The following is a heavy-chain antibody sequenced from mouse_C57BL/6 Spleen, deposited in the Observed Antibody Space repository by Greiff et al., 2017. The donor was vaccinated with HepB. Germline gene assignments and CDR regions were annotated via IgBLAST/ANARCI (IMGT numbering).Heavy chain of an antibody. V-gene: IGHV1-55*01. CDR2: IYPGSGST. D-gene: IGHD1-1*01. CDR3: ARSDGSSYAMDY. Sequence: QVQLKQPGAELVKPGASVKMSCKASGYTFTSYWITWVKQRPGQGLEWIGDIYPGSGSTNYNEKFKSKATLTVDTSSSTAYMQLSSLTSEDSAVYYCARSDGSSYAMDYWGQGTSVTVSS. CDR1: GYTFTSYW. J-gene: IGHJ4*01.